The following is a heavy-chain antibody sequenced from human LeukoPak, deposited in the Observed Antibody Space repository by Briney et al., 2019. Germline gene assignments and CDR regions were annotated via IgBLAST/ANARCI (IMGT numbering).Heavy chain of an antibody. J-gene: IGHJ5*02. D-gene: IGHD3-10*01. CDR2: IWYDGSNK. CDR3: ARDPAVAKLLWFGELTT. Sequence: GGSLRLSCAAPGFSFSTYGMHWVRQAPGKGLEWVAVIWYDGSNKYYADSVKGRFTISRDNSKNTLYLQMNSLRAEDTAVYYCARDPAVAKLLWFGELTTWGQGTLVTVSS. CDR1: GFSFSTYG. V-gene: IGHV3-33*01.